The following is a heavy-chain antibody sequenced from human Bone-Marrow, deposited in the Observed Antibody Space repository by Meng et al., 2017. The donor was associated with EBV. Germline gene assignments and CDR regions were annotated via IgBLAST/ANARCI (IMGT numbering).Heavy chain of an antibody. V-gene: IGHV1-69*01. CDR1: GGPFNSDA. CDR2: LIPMFGAP. J-gene: IGHJ4*02. Sequence: QVQVEQSGDEVKKAGSSVKVACKTSGGPFNSDAISWVRQAPGQGLEWLGGLIPMFGAPNYAQKFQGRVTITADASTSTHYMELSSLRSEDTAVYYCASESGRGYTPDYWGQGTLVTVSS. CDR3: ASESGRGYTPDY. D-gene: IGHD3-10*01.